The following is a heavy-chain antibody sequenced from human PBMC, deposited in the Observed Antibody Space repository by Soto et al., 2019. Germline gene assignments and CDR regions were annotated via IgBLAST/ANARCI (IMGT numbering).Heavy chain of an antibody. CDR1: GDSFTSYG. J-gene: IGHJ6*02. D-gene: IGHD3-3*01. Sequence: GASVKLSCKASGDSFTSYGISWVRQAPGQGLEWMGWISAYNGNTNYAQKLQGRVTMTTDTSTSTAYMELRSLRSDDTAVYYCARELRFLEWLLYDYYYYYGMDVWGQGTTVTVSS. CDR3: ARELRFLEWLLYDYYYYYGMDV. V-gene: IGHV1-18*01. CDR2: ISAYNGNT.